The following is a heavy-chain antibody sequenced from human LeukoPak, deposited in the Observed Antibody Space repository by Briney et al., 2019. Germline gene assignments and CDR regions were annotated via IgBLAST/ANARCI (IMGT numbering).Heavy chain of an antibody. CDR2: ISAYNGNT. J-gene: IGHJ3*02. V-gene: IGHV1-18*01. CDR1: GYTFTSYG. Sequence: ASVKVSCKASGYTFTSYGISWVRQAPGQGLEWMGWISAYNGNTNYAQKLQGRVTMTTDTSTGTAYMELRSLRSDDTAVYYCARDGHGETNDAFDIWGQGTMVTVSS. CDR3: ARDGHGETNDAFDI. D-gene: IGHD7-27*01.